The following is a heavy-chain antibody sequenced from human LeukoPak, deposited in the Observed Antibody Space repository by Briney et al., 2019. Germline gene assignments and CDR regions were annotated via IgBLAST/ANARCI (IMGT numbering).Heavy chain of an antibody. Sequence: SVKVSCKASGYTFTGYYMHWVRQAPGQGLEWMGWINPNSGGTNYAQKFQGRVTMTRDTSISTAYMELSRLRSDDTAVYYCARSFYDSSGYYYASFDYWGQGTLVTVSS. J-gene: IGHJ4*02. V-gene: IGHV1-2*02. CDR3: ARSFYDSSGYYYASFDY. D-gene: IGHD3-22*01. CDR1: GYTFTGYY. CDR2: INPNSGGT.